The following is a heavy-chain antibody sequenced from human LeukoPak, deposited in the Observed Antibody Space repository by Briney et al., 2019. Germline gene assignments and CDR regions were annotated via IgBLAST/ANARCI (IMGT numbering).Heavy chain of an antibody. CDR2: IYPSGSI. CDR3: ARLSVIVGAALEYYYYYMYV. V-gene: IGHV4-4*07. J-gene: IGHJ6*03. Sequence: PSETLSLTCTVSGDSISSYHWSWIRQPDGKGLEWIGRIYPSGSINYNPSLKGRVTMSVDTSKNQVSLKLTSVTAADTAVYYCARLSVIVGAALEYYYYYMYVWGQGTTVTVSS. D-gene: IGHD1-26*01. CDR1: GDSISSYH.